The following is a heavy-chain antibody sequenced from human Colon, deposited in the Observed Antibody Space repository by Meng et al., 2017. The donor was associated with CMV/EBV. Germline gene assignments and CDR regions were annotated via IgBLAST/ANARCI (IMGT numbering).Heavy chain of an antibody. CDR2: ISASGYYT. V-gene: IGHV3-23*01. CDR1: EFSITAYD. D-gene: IGHD5-24*01. J-gene: IGHJ4*02. Sequence: SFQASEFSITAYDVNWGLQAPGTGLEWVSVISASGYYTFYAESVKGRFTIGRDISKNTVYLQTNSLRAEDTAVYFGAKAPTRRYYFDSWGQGSLVTVSS. CDR3: AKAPTRRYYFDS.